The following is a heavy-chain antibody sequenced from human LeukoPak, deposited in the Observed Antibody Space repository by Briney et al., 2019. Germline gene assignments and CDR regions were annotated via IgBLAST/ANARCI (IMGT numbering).Heavy chain of an antibody. J-gene: IGHJ3*02. V-gene: IGHV3-21*01. CDR2: ISSSGRYM. CDR1: GFTFRSFS. CDR3: ARKDSGAAFDI. Sequence: GGSLRLSCAASGFTFRSFSMNWVRQAPGKGLEWVSAISSSGRYMYYADSVKGRFTISRDNANNSLYLQMDSLRAEDTAVYYCARKDSGAAFDIWGQGTMVTVSS. D-gene: IGHD1-26*01.